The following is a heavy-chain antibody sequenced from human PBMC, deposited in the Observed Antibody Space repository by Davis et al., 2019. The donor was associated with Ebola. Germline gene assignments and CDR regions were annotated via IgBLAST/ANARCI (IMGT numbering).Heavy chain of an antibody. Sequence: PGGSLRLSCTDSVITFSSYAMTWVRQAPGKGLEWVSSISSDSDYIYYADSAKGRFTISRDNSKSTLYLQMNSLRAEDTGVYYCVTRRYGSGADWGQGTLVTVSS. J-gene: IGHJ4*02. CDR3: VTRRYGSGAD. CDR1: VITFSSYA. CDR2: ISSDSDYI. D-gene: IGHD3-10*01. V-gene: IGHV3-21*01.